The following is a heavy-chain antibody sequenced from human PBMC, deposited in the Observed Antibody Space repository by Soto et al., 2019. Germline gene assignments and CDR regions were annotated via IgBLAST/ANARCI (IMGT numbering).Heavy chain of an antibody. CDR2: INHSGST. Sequence: SETLSLTCAVYGGSFSGYYWSWIRQPPGKGLEWIGEINHSGSTNYNPSLKSRVTISVDTSKNQFSLKLSSVTAADTAVYYCASLGYCSSTSCCAGYYYYYMDVWGKGTTVTVSS. V-gene: IGHV4-34*01. CDR3: ASLGYCSSTSCCAGYYYYYMDV. D-gene: IGHD2-2*01. J-gene: IGHJ6*03. CDR1: GGSFSGYY.